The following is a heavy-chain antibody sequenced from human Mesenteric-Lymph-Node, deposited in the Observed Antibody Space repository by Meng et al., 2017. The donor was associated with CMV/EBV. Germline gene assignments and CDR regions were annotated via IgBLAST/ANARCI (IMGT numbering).Heavy chain of an antibody. CDR2: INPNSGGT. J-gene: IGHJ5*02. D-gene: IGHD2-2*01. Sequence: GGSLRLSCKASGYTFTGYYMHWVRQAPGQGLEWMGWINPNSGGTNYAQKFQGRVTMTRDTSISTAYMELSRLRSDDTAVYYCASPRDIVVVPGSPDNWFDPWGQGTLVTVSS. CDR1: GYTFTGYY. V-gene: IGHV1-2*02. CDR3: ASPRDIVVVPGSPDNWFDP.